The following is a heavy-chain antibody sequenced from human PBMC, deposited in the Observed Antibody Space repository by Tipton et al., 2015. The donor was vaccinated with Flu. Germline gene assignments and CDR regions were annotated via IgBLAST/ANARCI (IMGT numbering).Heavy chain of an antibody. CDR3: AKDGPADYDFWSGYSHYFDY. CDR2: ISGSGGST. J-gene: IGHJ4*02. Sequence: CAASGFTFSSYAMSWVRQAPGKGLEWVSAISGSGGSTYYADSVKGRFTISRDNSKNTLYLQMNSLRAEDTAVYYCAKDGPADYDFWSGYSHYFDYWGQGTLVTVSS. D-gene: IGHD3-3*01. V-gene: IGHV3-23*01. CDR1: GFTFSSYA.